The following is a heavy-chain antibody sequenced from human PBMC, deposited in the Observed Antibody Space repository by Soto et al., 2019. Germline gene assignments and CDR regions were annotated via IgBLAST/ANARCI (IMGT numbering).Heavy chain of an antibody. Sequence: GASVKVSCKASRVAFSKFIVTWVRQAPGLGLEWVGGIIPIFGTANYAQKFQGRVTITADESTSTSYMEVNNLRSEDTAVYYCANLRYSSPMGYYYGMDVWGQGTTVTVSS. V-gene: IGHV1-69*13. CDR2: IIPIFGTA. CDR3: ANLRYSSPMGYYYGMDV. D-gene: IGHD6-19*01. CDR1: RVAFSKFI. J-gene: IGHJ6*02.